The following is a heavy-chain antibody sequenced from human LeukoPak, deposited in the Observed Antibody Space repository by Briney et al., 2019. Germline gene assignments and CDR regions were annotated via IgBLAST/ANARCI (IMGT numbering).Heavy chain of an antibody. CDR3: AKIPKGGASPYYFDY. CDR2: ISYDGSNK. D-gene: IGHD3-16*01. V-gene: IGHV3-30-3*02. Sequence: GGSLRLSCAASGFTFSSYAMHWVRQAPGKGLEWVAVISYDGSNKYYADSVKGRFTISRDNSKNTLYLQMNSLRAEDTAVYYCAKIPKGGASPYYFDYWGQGTLVTVSS. J-gene: IGHJ4*02. CDR1: GFTFSSYA.